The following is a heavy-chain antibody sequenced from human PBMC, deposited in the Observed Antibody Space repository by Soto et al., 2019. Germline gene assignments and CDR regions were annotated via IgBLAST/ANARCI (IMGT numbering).Heavy chain of an antibody. D-gene: IGHD1-26*01. CDR1: GGTFSTYS. V-gene: IGHV1-69*01. CDR2: IIPMFGST. CDR3: ARSQGGEFQLLYAFDI. Sequence: QVQLVQSGAEVKKPGSSVKVSCKASGGTFSTYSVSWVRQAPGQGLEWMGGIIPMFGSTKYAQTFQDRVTVTVQQSPSTVYMELSSLRSYDTAVYYCARSQGGEFQLLYAFDIWGQGTKVTVSS. J-gene: IGHJ3*02.